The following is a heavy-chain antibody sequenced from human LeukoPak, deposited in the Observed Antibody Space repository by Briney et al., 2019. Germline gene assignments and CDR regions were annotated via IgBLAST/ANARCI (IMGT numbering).Heavy chain of an antibody. Sequence: ASVKVSCKASGYTFASYGISWVRQAPGQGLEWMGWISAYNGNTNYAQKLQGRVTMTTDTSTSTAYMELRGLRSDDTAVYYCVWGDYYDSSGYYYDWGQGTLVTVSS. CDR3: VWGDYYDSSGYYYD. V-gene: IGHV1-18*01. J-gene: IGHJ4*02. D-gene: IGHD3-22*01. CDR2: ISAYNGNT. CDR1: GYTFASYG.